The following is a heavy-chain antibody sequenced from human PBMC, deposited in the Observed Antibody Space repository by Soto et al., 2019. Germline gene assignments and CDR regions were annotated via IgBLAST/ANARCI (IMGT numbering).Heavy chain of an antibody. J-gene: IGHJ6*02. CDR3: AQGAGGDFWCGYYTGYYYYYGMDV. CDR2: INHSGST. V-gene: IGHV4-34*01. Sequence: SETQSLTCAVYGGSFSGYYWSWIRQPPGKGLEWIGEINHSGSTNYNPSLKSRGTISVDTSKNQFSLKLSSVTAADTAVYYCAQGAGGDFWCGYYTGYYYYYGMDVWGQGTSVTVSS. D-gene: IGHD3-3*01. CDR1: GGSFSGYY.